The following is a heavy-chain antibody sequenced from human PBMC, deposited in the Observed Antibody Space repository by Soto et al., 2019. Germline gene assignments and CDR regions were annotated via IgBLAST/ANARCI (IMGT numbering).Heavy chain of an antibody. CDR1: GFTFDDYA. CDR2: ISWNSGSI. D-gene: IGHD4-17*01. J-gene: IGHJ3*02. V-gene: IGHV3-9*01. CDR3: AKDYDYGDYVGDFDI. Sequence: EVQLVESGGGLVQPGRSLRLSCAASGFTFDDYAMHWVRQAPGKGLEWVSGISWNSGSIGYADSVKGRFTISRDNAKNSLCLQMNSLRAEDTALYYCAKDYDYGDYVGDFDIWGQGKMVTVSS.